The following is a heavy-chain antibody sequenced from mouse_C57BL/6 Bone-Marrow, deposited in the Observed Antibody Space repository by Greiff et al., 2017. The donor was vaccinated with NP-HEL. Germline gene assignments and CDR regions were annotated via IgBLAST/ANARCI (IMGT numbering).Heavy chain of an antibody. Sequence: QVQLKQPGAELVRPGTSVKLSCKASGYTFTSYWMHWVKQRPGQGLEWIGVIDPSDSYTNYNQKFKGKATLTVDTSSSTAYMQLSSLTSEDSAVYYCARSYDGYWGWYFDVWGTGTTVTVSS. D-gene: IGHD2-3*01. J-gene: IGHJ1*03. CDR2: IDPSDSYT. V-gene: IGHV1-59*01. CDR3: ARSYDGYWGWYFDV. CDR1: GYTFTSYW.